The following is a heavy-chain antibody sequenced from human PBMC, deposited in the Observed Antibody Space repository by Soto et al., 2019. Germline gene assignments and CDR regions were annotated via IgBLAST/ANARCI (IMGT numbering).Heavy chain of an antibody. CDR3: ARDLQVGYDYYSYGMDV. D-gene: IGHD5-12*01. J-gene: IGHJ6*02. Sequence: QVQLVESGGGVVQPGRSLRLSCAASGFTFSSYAMHWVRQAPGKGLEWVAVISYDGSNKYYADSVKGRFTISRDNSKNTLYLQMNSLRAEDTAVYYCARDLQVGYDYYSYGMDVWGQGTTVTVSS. V-gene: IGHV3-30-3*01. CDR2: ISYDGSNK. CDR1: GFTFSSYA.